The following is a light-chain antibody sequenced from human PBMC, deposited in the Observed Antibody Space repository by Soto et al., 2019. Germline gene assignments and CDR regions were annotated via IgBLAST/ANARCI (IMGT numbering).Light chain of an antibody. J-gene: IGKJ5*01. Sequence: EIVMTQSPATLSVSPGERATLSCRASQSVSSNLAWYQQKPGQAPRLLIYGASTRATGIPARFSGSGSGTEFTLTISSLEPEDFAVYYCQQGSNWPRITFGQGTRLEIK. V-gene: IGKV3-15*01. CDR2: GAS. CDR1: QSVSSN. CDR3: QQGSNWPRIT.